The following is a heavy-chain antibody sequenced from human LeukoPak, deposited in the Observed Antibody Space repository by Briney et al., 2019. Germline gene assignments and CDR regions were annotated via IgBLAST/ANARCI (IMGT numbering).Heavy chain of an antibody. CDR3: ASEIVGATTNWFDP. CDR1: GGTFSSYA. J-gene: IGHJ5*02. Sequence: GASVKVSXKASGGTFSSYAISWVRQAPGQGLEWIGGIIPIFGTANYAQKFQGRVTITADESTSTAYVELSSLRSEDTAVYYCASEIVGATTNWFDPWGQGTLVTVSS. CDR2: IIPIFGTA. D-gene: IGHD1-26*01. V-gene: IGHV1-69*01.